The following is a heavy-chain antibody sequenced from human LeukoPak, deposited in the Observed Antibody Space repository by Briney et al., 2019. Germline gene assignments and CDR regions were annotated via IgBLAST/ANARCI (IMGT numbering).Heavy chain of an antibody. J-gene: IGHJ4*02. CDR2: ISYDGSNK. CDR1: GFTFSSYG. D-gene: IGHD3-9*01. Sequence: GGSLRLSCAASGFTFSSYGMHWVRQAPGKGLEWVAVISYDGSNKYYADSVKGRFTISRDNSKNTLYLQMNSLRAEDTAVYYCAKDYFDWSKWGQGTLVTVSS. CDR3: AKDYFDWSK. V-gene: IGHV3-30*18.